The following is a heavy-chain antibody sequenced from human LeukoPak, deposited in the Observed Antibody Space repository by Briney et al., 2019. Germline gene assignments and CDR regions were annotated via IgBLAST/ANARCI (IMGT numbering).Heavy chain of an antibody. CDR1: GYTFTGYY. Sequence: ASVKVSCKASGYTFTGYYMHWVRQAPGQGLEWMGWINPNSGGTNYAQKFQGRVTMTRDTSISTAYMELSRLRSDDTAVYYCARGSVGVVVPAAVDYWGQGTLVTVSS. V-gene: IGHV1-2*02. CDR2: INPNSGGT. J-gene: IGHJ4*02. D-gene: IGHD2-2*01. CDR3: ARGSVGVVVPAAVDY.